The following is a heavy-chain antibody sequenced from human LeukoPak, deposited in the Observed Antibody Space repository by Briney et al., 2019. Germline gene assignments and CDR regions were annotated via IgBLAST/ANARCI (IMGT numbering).Heavy chain of an antibody. CDR3: ARGAWATRLGS. D-gene: IGHD2-15*01. J-gene: IGHJ4*02. Sequence: PSETLSLTCAVYGESLNRYYWSWVRRPPREGLEWIGEIYESGTTEYNPSLKSRVTISMVPSKQQFSLSLSSVTAADTAVYYCARGAWATRLGSWGLGTPVIVSS. CDR2: IYESGTT. CDR1: GESLNRYY. V-gene: IGHV4-34*01.